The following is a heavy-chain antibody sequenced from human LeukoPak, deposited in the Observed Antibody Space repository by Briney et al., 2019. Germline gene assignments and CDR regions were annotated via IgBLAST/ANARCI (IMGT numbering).Heavy chain of an antibody. Sequence: ASVKVSCKASGGTFSSYAISWVRQAPGQGLEWMGRIIPILGIANYAQKFQGRVTMTRDTSTSTVYMELSSLRSEDTAVYYCARDMGYGSGWYPFSSYFDYWGQGTLVTVSS. D-gene: IGHD6-19*01. CDR2: IIPILGIA. CDR1: GGTFSSYA. J-gene: IGHJ4*02. CDR3: ARDMGYGSGWYPFSSYFDY. V-gene: IGHV1-69*04.